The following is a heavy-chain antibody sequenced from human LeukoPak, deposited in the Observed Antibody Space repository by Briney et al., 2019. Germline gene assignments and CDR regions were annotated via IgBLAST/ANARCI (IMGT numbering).Heavy chain of an antibody. J-gene: IGHJ6*02. CDR3: ARGRRITMIVVVTNYYYGMDV. CDR2: INPNSGGT. D-gene: IGHD3-22*01. V-gene: IGHV1-2*02. CDR1: GYTFTGYY. Sequence: ASVTVSFKASGYTFTGYYLHWVWHPPGQGLEWMGWINPNSGGTNYAQKFQGRVTMTRDTSISTAYMELSRLRSDDTAVYYCARGRRITMIVVVTNYYYGMDVWGQGTTVTVSS.